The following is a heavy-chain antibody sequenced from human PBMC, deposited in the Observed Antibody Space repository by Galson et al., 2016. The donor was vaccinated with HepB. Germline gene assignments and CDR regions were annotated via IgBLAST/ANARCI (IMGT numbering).Heavy chain of an antibody. CDR2: FYNSGST. D-gene: IGHD2-2*01. V-gene: IGHV4-39*01. CDR1: GGSISSSNYF. Sequence: SETLSLTCTVSGGSISSSNYFWGWIRQPPGKGLEWIGNFYNSGSTSYNPSLQSRVTISVDTSKNRISRKLSSVTAADTAVYHCARLYCSSTSCCGYCGMDVWGQGTTVTVSS. J-gene: IGHJ6*02. CDR3: ARLYCSSTSCCGYCGMDV.